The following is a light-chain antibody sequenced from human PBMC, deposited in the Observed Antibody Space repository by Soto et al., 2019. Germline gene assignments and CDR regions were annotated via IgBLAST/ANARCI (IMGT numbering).Light chain of an antibody. CDR3: QQRDSWPIT. Sequence: EIVLTQSPATLSLSPGERATLSCRASQSVSSYLAWYQQKPGQAPRLLMYEASNRATGIPARFSGSGSGTDFTLTINSLEPDDFAVYYCQQRDSWPITFGQGTRREIK. J-gene: IGKJ5*01. CDR1: QSVSSY. V-gene: IGKV3-11*01. CDR2: EAS.